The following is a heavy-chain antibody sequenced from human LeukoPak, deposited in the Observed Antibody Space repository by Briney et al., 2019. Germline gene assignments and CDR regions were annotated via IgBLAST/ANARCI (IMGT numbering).Heavy chain of an antibody. CDR3: ARGTTAPGYGDYDY. CDR2: IYYSGST. V-gene: IGHV4-59*11. D-gene: IGHD4-11*01. Sequence: SETLSLTCTVSGGSISSHYWSWIRQPPGKGLEWIGYIYYSGSTNYNPSLKSRVTISLDTSKNQFSLKLSSVTAADTAVYYCARGTTAPGYGDYDYWGQGTLVTVSS. J-gene: IGHJ4*02. CDR1: GGSISSHY.